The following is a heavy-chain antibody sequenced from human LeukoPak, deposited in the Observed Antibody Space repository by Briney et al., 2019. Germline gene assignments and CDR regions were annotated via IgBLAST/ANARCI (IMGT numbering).Heavy chain of an antibody. CDR2: ISWHSGSI. D-gene: IGHD3-22*01. V-gene: IGHV3-9*01. CDR1: GFTFSSYS. J-gene: IGHJ4*02. CDR3: AKDSAYDSSGRLDY. Sequence: GGSLRLSCAASGFTFSSYSMNWVRQAPGKGLEWVSGISWHSGSIRYADSVKGRVTISRDNAKNSLYLQMNSLRAEDTALYYCAKDSAYDSSGRLDYWGQGTLVTVSS.